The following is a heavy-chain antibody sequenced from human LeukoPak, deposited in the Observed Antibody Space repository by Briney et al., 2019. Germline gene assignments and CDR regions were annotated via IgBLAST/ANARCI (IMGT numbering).Heavy chain of an antibody. V-gene: IGHV6-1*01. CDR3: ARDVVTAMRY. Sequence: SQTLSLTCGISGDSVSSNSAAWNWIRQSPSRGLEWLGRTYYRSKWYSEYAVSVKSRITIKSDTSKNQFSLDLNSVTPDDTAVYYCARDVVTAMRYWGQGTLVTVSS. D-gene: IGHD5-18*01. J-gene: IGHJ4*02. CDR1: GDSVSSNSAA. CDR2: TYYRSKWYS.